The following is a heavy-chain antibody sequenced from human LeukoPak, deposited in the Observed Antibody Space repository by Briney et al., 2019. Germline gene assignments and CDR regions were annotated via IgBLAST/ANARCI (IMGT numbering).Heavy chain of an antibody. CDR2: ISGSGGST. V-gene: IGHV3-23*01. J-gene: IGHJ4*02. CDR3: AKDWGTEYYDILTGYPPPDY. Sequence: GGSLRLSCAASGFTFSSYAMNWVRQAPGKGLEWVSGISGSGGSTYYADSVKGRFTISRDNSKNTLYLQMNSLRAEDTAVYYCAKDWGTEYYDILTGYPPPDYGGQGTLVTVSS. D-gene: IGHD3-9*01. CDR1: GFTFSSYA.